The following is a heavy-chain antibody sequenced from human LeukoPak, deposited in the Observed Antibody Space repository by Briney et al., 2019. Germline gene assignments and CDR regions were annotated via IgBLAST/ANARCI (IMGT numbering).Heavy chain of an antibody. V-gene: IGHV1-2*02. J-gene: IGHJ5*02. CDR3: ARVAYSSSWYGDNWFDP. CDR2: MNPNSGGT. Sequence: ASVKVSCKASGHTFTSYDINWVRQATGQGLEWMGWMNPNSGGTNYAQKFQGRVTMTRDTSISTAYMELSRLRSDDTAVYYCARVAYSSSWYGDNWFDPWGQGTLVTVSS. CDR1: GHTFTSYD. D-gene: IGHD6-13*01.